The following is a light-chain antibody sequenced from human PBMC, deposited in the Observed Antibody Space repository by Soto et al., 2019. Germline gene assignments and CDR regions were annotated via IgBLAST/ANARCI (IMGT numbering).Light chain of an antibody. CDR1: SSDVGGYNY. V-gene: IGLV2-14*01. CDR3: SSYARTITVL. J-gene: IGLJ2*01. Sequence: QSALTQPASVSGSPGQSITISCTGTSSDVGGYNYVSWYQQYPGKAPKLLIYDVNDRPSGVSNRFSGSKSGNTASLTISGLQTEDEADYYCSSYARTITVLFGGGTKVTVL. CDR2: DVN.